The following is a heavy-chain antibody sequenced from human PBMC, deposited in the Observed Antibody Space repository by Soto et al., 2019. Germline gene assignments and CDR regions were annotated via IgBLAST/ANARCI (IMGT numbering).Heavy chain of an antibody. D-gene: IGHD6-13*01. CDR1: GFTFSSYG. CDR3: GKDQGYRSSWGFLGDP. J-gene: IGHJ5*02. Sequence: QVQLVESGGGVVQPGRSLRLSCAASGFTFSSYGMHWVRQAPGKGLEWVAVISYDGSNEYYADSVKGRFTISRDNSKNTLYLQMNSLRAEDTAVYYCGKDQGYRSSWGFLGDPWGQGTLVTVSS. CDR2: ISYDGSNE. V-gene: IGHV3-30*18.